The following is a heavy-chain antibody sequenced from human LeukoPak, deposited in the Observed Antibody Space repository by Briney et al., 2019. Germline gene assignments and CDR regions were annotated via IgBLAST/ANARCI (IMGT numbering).Heavy chain of an antibody. J-gene: IGHJ2*01. V-gene: IGHV4-4*07. CDR1: GGSISSYY. Sequence: SETLSLTCTVSGGSISSYYCSWIRQPAGKGLEWIGRIYTSGSTNYNPSLKSRVTMSVDTSKNQFSLKLSSVTAADTAVYYCAREVDTAMVTFRGYWYFDLWGRGTLVTVSS. CDR3: AREVDTAMVTFRGYWYFDL. D-gene: IGHD5-18*01. CDR2: IYTSGST.